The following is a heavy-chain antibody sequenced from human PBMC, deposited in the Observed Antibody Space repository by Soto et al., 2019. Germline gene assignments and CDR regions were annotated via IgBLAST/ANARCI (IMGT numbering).Heavy chain of an antibody. D-gene: IGHD2-21*02. Sequence: ASVKVSCKASGYTFTSYGISWVRQAPGQGLEWMGWISAYNGNTNYAQKPQGRVTMTTDKSTSTAYMELRSLRSDDTAVYYCASNHCGGDCYSGQYNWFDPWGQVPLVTVSS. CDR3: ASNHCGGDCYSGQYNWFDP. J-gene: IGHJ5*02. CDR1: GYTFTSYG. V-gene: IGHV1-18*01. CDR2: ISAYNGNT.